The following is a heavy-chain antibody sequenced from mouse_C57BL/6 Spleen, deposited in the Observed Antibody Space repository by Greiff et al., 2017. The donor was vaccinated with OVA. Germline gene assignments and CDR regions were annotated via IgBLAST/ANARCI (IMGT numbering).Heavy chain of an antibody. Sequence: DVHLVESEGGLVQPGSSMKLSCTASGFTFSDYYMAWVRQVPEKGLEWVANINYDGSSTYYLDSLKSRFIISRDNAKNILYLQMSSLKSEDTATYYCAREDGNDYYAMDYWGQGTSVTVSS. CDR3: AREDGNDYYAMDY. CDR2: INYDGSST. V-gene: IGHV5-16*01. CDR1: GFTFSDYY. D-gene: IGHD2-1*01. J-gene: IGHJ4*01.